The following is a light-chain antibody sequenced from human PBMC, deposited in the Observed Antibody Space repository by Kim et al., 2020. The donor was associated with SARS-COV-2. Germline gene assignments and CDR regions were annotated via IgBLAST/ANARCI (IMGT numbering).Light chain of an antibody. CDR1: QSVSRY. CDR3: QQRSDWSLT. Sequence: EIVLTQSPATLSLSPGERSTLSCRASQSVSRYLGWYQQKPGQAPRLLIYDASNRATGTPARFSGSGSGTDFTLTISNLEPEDFAVYYCQQRSDWSLTFGGGTKVDIK. CDR2: DAS. J-gene: IGKJ4*01. V-gene: IGKV3-11*01.